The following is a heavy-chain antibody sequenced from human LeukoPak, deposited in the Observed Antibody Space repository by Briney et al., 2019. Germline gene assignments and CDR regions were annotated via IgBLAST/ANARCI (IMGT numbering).Heavy chain of an antibody. CDR2: INQGGSEK. CDR1: GFTFSSYW. J-gene: IGHJ4*02. CDR3: ARRGSYSSGYYAYYFDY. Sequence: PGGSLRLPCAASGFTFSSYWMNWVRQAPGKGLEWVANINQGGSEKLYVDSLKGRFTISRDNAKNSLYLQMNSLRAADTAVYYCARRGSYSSGYYAYYFDYWGQGTLVTVSS. D-gene: IGHD6-19*01. V-gene: IGHV3-7*01.